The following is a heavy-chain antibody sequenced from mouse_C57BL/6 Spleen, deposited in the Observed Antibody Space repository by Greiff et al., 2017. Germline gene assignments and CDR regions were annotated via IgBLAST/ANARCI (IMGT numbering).Heavy chain of an antibody. J-gene: IGHJ2*01. Sequence: QVQLKQSGAELARPGASVKLSCKASGYTFTSYGISWVKQRTGQGLEWIGEIYPRSGNTYYNEKFKGKATLTADKSFSTAYMELRSLTSEDSAVYFCARWSDGYSSYYFDYWGQGTTLTVSS. CDR2: IYPRSGNT. D-gene: IGHD2-3*01. CDR3: ARWSDGYSSYYFDY. CDR1: GYTFTSYG. V-gene: IGHV1-81*01.